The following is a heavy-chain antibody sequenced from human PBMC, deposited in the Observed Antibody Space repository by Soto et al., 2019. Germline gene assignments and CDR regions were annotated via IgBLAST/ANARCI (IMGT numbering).Heavy chain of an antibody. J-gene: IGHJ1*01. D-gene: IGHD6-13*01. CDR3: ARESSSWRRGREYFQY. CDR2: ISVYNGDT. V-gene: IGHV1-18*01. Sequence: ASVKVSCKASGYTFSTYDISWVRQAPGQGLEWMGSISVYNGDTHYAPNVQGRVTMTTDTSTTTAYMELRSLRSDDTAVYYCARESSSWRRGREYFQYWGQGTLVTVSS. CDR1: GYTFSTYD.